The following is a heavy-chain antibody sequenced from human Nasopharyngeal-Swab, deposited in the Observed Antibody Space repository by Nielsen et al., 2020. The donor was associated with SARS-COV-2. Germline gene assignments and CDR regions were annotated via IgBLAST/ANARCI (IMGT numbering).Heavy chain of an antibody. V-gene: IGHV4-4*02. J-gene: IGHJ6*03. D-gene: IGHD2-15*01. Sequence: WIRQPPGKGLEWIGEIYHSGSTNYNPSLKSRVTISVDKSMNQFSLKLSSVTAADTAVYYCARVSILKVVVVGYYYYMDVWGKGTTVTVSS. CDR2: IYHSGST. CDR3: ARVSILKVVVVGYYYYMDV.